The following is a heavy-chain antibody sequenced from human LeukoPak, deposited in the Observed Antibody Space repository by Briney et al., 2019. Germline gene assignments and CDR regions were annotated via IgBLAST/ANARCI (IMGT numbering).Heavy chain of an antibody. D-gene: IGHD1-1*01. V-gene: IGHV3-53*01. CDR3: ARKGTASSLDY. CDR2: IYSGGST. J-gene: IGHJ4*02. Sequence: AGESLRLSCAASGFTVSSNYMSWVRQAPGKGLEWVSVIYSGGSTYYADSVKGRFTISRDNSKNTLYLQMNSLRAEDTAVYYCARKGTASSLDYWGQGTLVTVSS. CDR1: GFTVSSNY.